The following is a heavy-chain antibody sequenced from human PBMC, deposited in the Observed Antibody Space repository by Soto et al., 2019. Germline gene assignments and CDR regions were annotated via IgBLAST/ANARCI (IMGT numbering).Heavy chain of an antibody. J-gene: IGHJ4*02. CDR2: IYYSGST. CDR3: ARVRASHPDYDILTGYPYYFDY. Sequence: PSETLSLTCTVSGGSISSYYWSWIRQPPGKGLEWIGYIYYSGSTNYNPSLKSRVTISVDTCKNQFSLKLSSVTAADTAVYYCARVRASHPDYDILTGYPYYFDYWGQGTLVTVSS. CDR1: GGSISSYY. V-gene: IGHV4-59*01. D-gene: IGHD3-9*01.